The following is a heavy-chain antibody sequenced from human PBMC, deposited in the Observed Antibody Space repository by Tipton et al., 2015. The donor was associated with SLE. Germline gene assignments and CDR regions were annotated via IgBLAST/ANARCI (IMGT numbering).Heavy chain of an antibody. V-gene: IGHV4-59*02. D-gene: IGHD4-17*01. CDR1: GDSVNRYY. J-gene: IGHJ4*02. CDR3: ARRDDYGDRRALDY. CDR2: IYYNGNT. Sequence: TLSLTCTVSGDSVNRYYWSWIRQSPGKGLEWIGFIYYNGNTDYNPSLRSRVTISIDTSENHFSLELRSVTAADTAVYYCARRDDYGDRRALDYWGQGTLVTVSS.